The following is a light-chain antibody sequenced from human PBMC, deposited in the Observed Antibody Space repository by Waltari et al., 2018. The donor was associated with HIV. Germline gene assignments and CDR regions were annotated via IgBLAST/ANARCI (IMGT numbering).Light chain of an antibody. CDR2: EGS. J-gene: IGLJ3*02. V-gene: IGLV2-23*01. Sequence: QSALTQPASVSGSPGQSITISCTGTSSDVGCYNLVSWYQQHPGKAPKLMIYEGSKRPSGVSNRFSGSKSGNTASLTISGLQAEEEADYYCCSYAGSSTLVFGGGTKLTVL. CDR1: SSDVGCYNL. CDR3: CSYAGSSTLV.